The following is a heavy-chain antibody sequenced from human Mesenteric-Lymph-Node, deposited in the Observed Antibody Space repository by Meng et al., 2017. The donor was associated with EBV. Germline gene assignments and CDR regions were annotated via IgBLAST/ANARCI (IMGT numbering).Heavy chain of an antibody. J-gene: IGHJ4*02. V-gene: IGHV4-61*01. D-gene: IGHD3-22*01. Sequence: QVQLQESGPRLVKPSETLSLTCTVSGGSVNSDKYYWSWIRQPPGKGLEWIGYVYNSENTNYNPSLKSRVTISVESSKNQFSLNLTSVTAADTAVYYCASVPTDYSHSRGEFDYWGQGTLVTVSS. CDR3: ASVPTDYSHSRGEFDY. CDR2: VYNSENT. CDR1: GGSVNSDKYY.